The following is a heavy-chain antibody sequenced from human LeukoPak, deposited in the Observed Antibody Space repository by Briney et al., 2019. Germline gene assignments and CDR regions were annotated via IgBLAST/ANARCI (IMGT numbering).Heavy chain of an antibody. D-gene: IGHD2-15*01. Sequence: PSETLSLTCTVSGGSISSSSYYWGWIRQPPGKGLEWIGSIYYSGRTYYNPSLKSRVTISLDTSKNQLSLKLSSVTAADTAVYYCARLGGSFNWFDPWGQGTLVTVSS. CDR3: ARLGGSFNWFDP. J-gene: IGHJ5*02. V-gene: IGHV4-39*01. CDR2: IYYSGRT. CDR1: GGSISSSSYY.